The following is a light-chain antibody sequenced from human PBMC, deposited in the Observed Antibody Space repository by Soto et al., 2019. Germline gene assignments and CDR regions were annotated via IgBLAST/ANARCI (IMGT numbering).Light chain of an antibody. CDR1: QSVITNY. CDR2: GAS. J-gene: IGKJ5*01. Sequence: ILLTQSPGTLSLSPGEKATLSCRASQSVITNYLAWYQQKPGQAPRLLIYGASRRATGIPDRFTGSGSGTDFTLTITRLEPEDFAVYYCQQYGSSPLITFGQGSRLDIK. CDR3: QQYGSSPLIT. V-gene: IGKV3-20*01.